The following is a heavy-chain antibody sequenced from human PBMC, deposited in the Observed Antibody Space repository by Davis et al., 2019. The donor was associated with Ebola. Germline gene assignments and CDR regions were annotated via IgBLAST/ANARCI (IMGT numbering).Heavy chain of an antibody. D-gene: IGHD4-23*01. V-gene: IGHV3-11*06. Sequence: GESLKISCAASGFTFSVYYMSWIRQAPGKGPEWVSSISSSASYKNYADSVKGRFTISRDDAKKSLYLQMNSLRDEDTAVYYCARVGSATVVLLWYWGQGTLVTVSS. J-gene: IGHJ4*02. CDR2: ISSSASYK. CDR1: GFTFSVYY. CDR3: ARVGSATVVLLWY.